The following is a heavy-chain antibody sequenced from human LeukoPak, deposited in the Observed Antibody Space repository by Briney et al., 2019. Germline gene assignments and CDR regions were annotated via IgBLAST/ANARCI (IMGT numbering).Heavy chain of an antibody. Sequence: GESLKISCKGSGYSFTSYWIGWVRQMPGKGLEWMGIIYPSDSDATYSPSFQGQVTISADKSISTAYLQWSSLKASDTAMYYCASALDDYFDYWGQGTLVTVSS. CDR2: IYPSDSDA. CDR3: ASALDDYFDY. J-gene: IGHJ4*02. CDR1: GYSFTSYW. V-gene: IGHV5-51*01. D-gene: IGHD1-1*01.